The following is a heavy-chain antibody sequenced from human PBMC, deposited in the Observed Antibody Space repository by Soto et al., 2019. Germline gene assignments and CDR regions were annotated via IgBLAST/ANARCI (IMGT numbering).Heavy chain of an antibody. Sequence: ASVKVSCKASGYTFTSYARHWVRQAPGQRLEWMGWINAGNGNTKYSQKFQGRVTITRDTSASTAYMELSSLRSDDTAVYYCARDRLEQWLVRGPRGYYYGMDVWGQGTTVTVSS. CDR3: ARDRLEQWLVRGPRGYYYGMDV. CDR2: INAGNGNT. CDR1: GYTFTSYA. D-gene: IGHD6-19*01. J-gene: IGHJ6*02. V-gene: IGHV1-3*01.